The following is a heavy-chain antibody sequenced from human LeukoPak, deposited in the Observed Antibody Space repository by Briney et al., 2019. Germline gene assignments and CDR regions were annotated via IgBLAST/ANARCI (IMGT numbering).Heavy chain of an antibody. CDR3: ARVRGDSSDLLGLDY. D-gene: IGHD3-22*01. J-gene: IGHJ4*02. CDR1: GYTFTSYG. Sequence: ASVKVTCKASGYTFTSYGISWVRQAPGQGLEWMGWISAYNGNTNYAQKLQGRVTMTTDTSTSTAYMELRSLRSDDTAVYYCARVRGDSSDLLGLDYWGQGTLVTVSS. CDR2: ISAYNGNT. V-gene: IGHV1-18*01.